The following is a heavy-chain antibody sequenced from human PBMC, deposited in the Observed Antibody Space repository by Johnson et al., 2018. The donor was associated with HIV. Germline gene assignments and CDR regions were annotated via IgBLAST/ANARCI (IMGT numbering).Heavy chain of an antibody. CDR2: IKSKTDGGTT. J-gene: IGHJ3*01. D-gene: IGHD6-13*01. V-gene: IGHV3-15*01. CDR1: GFTFSNAW. Sequence: VQLVESGGGLVKPGGSLRLSCAASGFTFSNAWMSWVRQAPGKGLEWVGRIKSKTDGGTTDYAASVRGRFTISRDDSKSIAYLQMNSLKAEDTAVYYCISPERAAAGFLTWGQGAMVTVSS. CDR3: ISPERAAAGFLT.